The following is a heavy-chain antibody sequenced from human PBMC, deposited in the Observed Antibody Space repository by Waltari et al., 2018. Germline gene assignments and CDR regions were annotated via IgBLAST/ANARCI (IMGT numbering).Heavy chain of an antibody. Sequence: QVQLEQSGAEVKKPGASVKVSCKVSGYTLSEISMHWVRQAPGKGLEWMGGFDHEEGETIYAQKLQGRVTVTEDTSTDTAYMELSSLRSEDTAVYYCATEVVGYGSNWYFDYWGQGTLVTVSS. CDR1: GYTLSEIS. J-gene: IGHJ4*02. CDR2: FDHEEGET. V-gene: IGHV1-24*01. CDR3: ATEVVGYGSNWYFDY. D-gene: IGHD6-13*01.